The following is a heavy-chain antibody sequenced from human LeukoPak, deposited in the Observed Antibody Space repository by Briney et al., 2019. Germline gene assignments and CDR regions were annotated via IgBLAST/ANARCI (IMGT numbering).Heavy chain of an antibody. CDR3: AKDQNSIAVAGSVDY. CDR2: VRGSGDST. V-gene: IGHV3-23*01. CDR1: GFTFTNYA. D-gene: IGHD6-19*01. Sequence: GGSLRLSCTASGFTFTNYAMTWVRQAPGKGLEWVSGVRGSGDSTYYADSVKGRFTISRDNSKNTLYLQMNSLRAEDTAVYYCAKDQNSIAVAGSVDYWGQGTLVTVSS. J-gene: IGHJ4*02.